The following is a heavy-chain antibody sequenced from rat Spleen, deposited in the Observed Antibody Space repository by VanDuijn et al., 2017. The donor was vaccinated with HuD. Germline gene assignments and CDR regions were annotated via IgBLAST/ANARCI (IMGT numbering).Heavy chain of an antibody. CDR3: ATAGSRVSRFAY. V-gene: IGHV5S10*01. D-gene: IGHD1-4*01. Sequence: EVQLVESGGGLVQPGRSLKLSCAASGFTFSDYNMAWVRQAPTKGLEWVATISYDGSSTYYRDSVKGRFTISRDKAENILYLQIDSLRSEDTATYYCATAGSRVSRFAYWGQGTLVTVSS. CDR1: GFTFSDYN. J-gene: IGHJ3*01. CDR2: ISYDGSST.